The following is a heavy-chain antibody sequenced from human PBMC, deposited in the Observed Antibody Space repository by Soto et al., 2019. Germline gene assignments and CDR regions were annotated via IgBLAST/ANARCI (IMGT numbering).Heavy chain of an antibody. CDR3: AASIFYYGMDL. J-gene: IGHJ6*02. V-gene: IGHV5-51*01. CDR1: GYTFTNYW. Sequence: GESLKISGKGSGYTFTNYWIGWVRQMPGKGPEWMGIIYPGDSDTKYNPSFQGQVTISADKSITTTYLQWSSLKASDTAIYYCAASIFYYGMDLWGQGTTVTVSS. CDR2: IYPGDSDT.